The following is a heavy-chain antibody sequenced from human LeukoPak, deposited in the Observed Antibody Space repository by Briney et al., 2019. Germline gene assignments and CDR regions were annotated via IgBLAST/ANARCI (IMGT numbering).Heavy chain of an antibody. V-gene: IGHV1-18*01. Sequence: ASVKVSCKASGYTFTSYGISWVRQAPGQGLEWMGWISAYNGNTNYAQKLQGRVTTTTDTSTSTAYMELRGLRSDDTAVYYCARAVNILTGYYTDYYYYYMDVWGKGTTVTVSS. J-gene: IGHJ6*03. D-gene: IGHD3-9*01. CDR2: ISAYNGNT. CDR1: GYTFTSYG. CDR3: ARAVNILTGYYTDYYYYYMDV.